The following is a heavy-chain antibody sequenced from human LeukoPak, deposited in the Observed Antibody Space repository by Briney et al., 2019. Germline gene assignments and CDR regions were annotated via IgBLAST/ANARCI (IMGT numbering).Heavy chain of an antibody. Sequence: WASVKVSCKASGYTFTSHGISWVRQAPGQGLEWMGWISTYNGNTNYAQKFQGRVTMTRDTSISTAYMELSRLRSDDTAVYYCARAGLSRYDILTGYYKLYDYWGRGTLVTVSS. V-gene: IGHV1-18*01. CDR2: ISTYNGNT. J-gene: IGHJ4*02. D-gene: IGHD3-9*01. CDR3: ARAGLSRYDILTGYYKLYDY. CDR1: GYTFTSHG.